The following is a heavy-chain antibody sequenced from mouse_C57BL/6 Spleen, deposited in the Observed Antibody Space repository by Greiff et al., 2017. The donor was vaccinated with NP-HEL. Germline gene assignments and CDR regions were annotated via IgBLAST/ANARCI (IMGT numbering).Heavy chain of an antibody. CDR2: ISSGSSTI. CDR3: ARRQANYAMDY. V-gene: IGHV5-17*01. J-gene: IGHJ4*01. Sequence: EVKLVESGGGLVKPGGSLKLSCAASGFTFSDYGMHWVRQAPEKGLAWVAYISSGSSTIYYADTVKGRFTLSRDNAKNTLFLQMTSLRSEDTAMYYCARRQANYAMDYWGQGTSVTVPS. CDR1: GFTFSDYG. D-gene: IGHD3-2*02.